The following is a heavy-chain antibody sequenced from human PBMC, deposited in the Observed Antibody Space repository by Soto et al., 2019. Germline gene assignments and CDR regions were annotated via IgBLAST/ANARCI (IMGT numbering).Heavy chain of an antibody. CDR3: ARGRWQQLVRWEDYGMDV. Sequence: GGSLRLSCAASGFTFSSYSMNWVRQAPGKGLEWVSYISSSSSTIYYADSVKGRFTISRDNAKNSLYLQMNSLRDEDTAVYYCARGRWQQLVRWEDYGMDVWGQGTTVTVSS. CDR2: ISSSSSTI. J-gene: IGHJ6*02. V-gene: IGHV3-48*02. CDR1: GFTFSSYS. D-gene: IGHD6-13*01.